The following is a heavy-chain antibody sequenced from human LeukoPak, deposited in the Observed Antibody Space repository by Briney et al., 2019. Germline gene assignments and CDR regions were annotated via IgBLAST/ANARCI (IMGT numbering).Heavy chain of an antibody. CDR2: INSDGRST. D-gene: IGHD3-3*01. CDR3: AHTVWSGNYFDY. CDR1: GFTFSTSW. V-gene: IGHV3-74*01. Sequence: GGSLRLSCEASGFTFSTSWMHWVRQVPGKGLVWVSRINSDGRSTDYADSVKGRFTISRDNTKNTLYLQMNSLRVGDTAVYYCAHTVWSGNYFDYWGQGTLVTVSS. J-gene: IGHJ4*02.